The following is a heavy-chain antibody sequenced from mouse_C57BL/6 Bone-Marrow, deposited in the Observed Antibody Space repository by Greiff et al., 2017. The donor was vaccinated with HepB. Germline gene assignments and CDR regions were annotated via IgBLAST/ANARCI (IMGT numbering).Heavy chain of an antibody. J-gene: IGHJ1*03. V-gene: IGHV1-59*01. CDR2: IDPSDSYT. CDR1: GYTFTSYW. CDR3: ASGGYWYFEG. Sequence: QVQLKQPGAELVRPGTSVKLSCKASGYTFTSYWMHWVKQRPGQGLEWIGVIDPSDSYTNYNQKFKGKATLTVDTSSSTAYMQLSSLTSEDSAVYYCASGGYWYFEGWGTGTTVTVSS.